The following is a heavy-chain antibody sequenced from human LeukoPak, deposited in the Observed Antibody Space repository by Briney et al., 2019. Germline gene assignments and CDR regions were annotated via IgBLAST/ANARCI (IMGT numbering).Heavy chain of an antibody. CDR1: GFTVSSNY. V-gene: IGHV3-53*05. D-gene: IGHD3-10*01. J-gene: IGHJ4*02. Sequence: PGGSLRLSCAASGFTVSSNYMSWVRQAPGKGLEWVSVIYSADNTYYADSVKGRFTISRDNSKNTLYLQMNSLRAEDTAVYYCAGRITMVRGVIDYWGQGTLVTVSS. CDR3: AGRITMVRGVIDY. CDR2: IYSADNT.